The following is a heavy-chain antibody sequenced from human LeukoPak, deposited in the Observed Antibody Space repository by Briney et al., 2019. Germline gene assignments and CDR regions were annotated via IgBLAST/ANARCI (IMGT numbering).Heavy chain of an antibody. D-gene: IGHD2-2*01. CDR2: IDHVGRT. V-gene: IGHV4-34*01. J-gene: IGHJ6*03. CDR3: ARPIDCSSTICTGPMDV. Sequence: KTSETLSLTCAVYGGSFQSFYWTWVRQFPGRGLDWIGEIDHVGRTKYNPSLKSRLTISIDRSKNQFSLRLASVTAADTAVYFCARPIDCSSTICTGPMDVWGRGTTVTVSS. CDR1: GGSFQSFY.